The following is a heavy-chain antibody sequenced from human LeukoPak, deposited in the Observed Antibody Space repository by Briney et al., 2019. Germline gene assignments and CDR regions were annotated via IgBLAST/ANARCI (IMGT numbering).Heavy chain of an antibody. J-gene: IGHJ6*02. CDR3: AKDLRGDTAMVPSRDGRNYYYYYGMDV. D-gene: IGHD5-18*01. Sequence: SETLSLTCAVYGGSFSGYYWSWIRQPPGKGLEWIGEINHSGSTNYNPSLKSRVTISVDTSKNQFSLKLSSVTAADTALYYCAKDLRGDTAMVPSRDGRNYYYYYGMDVWGQGTTVTVSS. V-gene: IGHV4-34*01. CDR2: INHSGST. CDR1: GGSFSGYY.